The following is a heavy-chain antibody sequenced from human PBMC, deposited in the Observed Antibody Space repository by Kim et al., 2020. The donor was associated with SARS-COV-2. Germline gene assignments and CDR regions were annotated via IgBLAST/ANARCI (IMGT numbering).Heavy chain of an antibody. D-gene: IGHD2-2*01. CDR1: GYSFTSYW. Sequence: AESLKISCKGSGYSFTSYWISWVLQMPGKGLEWMGRIDPSDSYTNYSPSFQGHVTISADKSISTAYLQWSSLKASDTAMYYCARTPGYCSSTSCYRRVYYFDYWGQGTLVTVSS. CDR3: ARTPGYCSSTSCYRRVYYFDY. V-gene: IGHV5-10-1*01. CDR2: IDPSDSYT. J-gene: IGHJ4*02.